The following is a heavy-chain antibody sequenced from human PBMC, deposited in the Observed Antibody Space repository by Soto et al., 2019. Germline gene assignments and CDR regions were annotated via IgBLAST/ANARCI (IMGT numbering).Heavy chain of an antibody. D-gene: IGHD5-12*01. Sequence: LRLSCAASGFTFSSYGMHWVRQAPGKGLEWVAVIWYDGSNKYYADSVKGRFTISRDNSKNTLYLQMNSLRAEDTAVYYCARDREMATIVFDYWGQGTLVTVSS. CDR1: GFTFSSYG. CDR2: IWYDGSNK. V-gene: IGHV3-33*01. J-gene: IGHJ4*02. CDR3: ARDREMATIVFDY.